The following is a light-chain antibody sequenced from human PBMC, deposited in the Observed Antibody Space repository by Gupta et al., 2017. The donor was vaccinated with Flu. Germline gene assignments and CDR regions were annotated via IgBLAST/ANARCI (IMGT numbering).Light chain of an antibody. CDR1: QSVSSSY. CDR3: QQYRSSPLT. V-gene: IGKV3-20*01. CDR2: GTS. Sequence: ESATLSCRASQSVSSSYLAWYQQKPGQPPRLLIYGTSRRATGIPDRFSGSGSGTDFTLTISRLEPEEFAVYYCQQYRSSPLTFGGGTKVEIQ. J-gene: IGKJ4*01.